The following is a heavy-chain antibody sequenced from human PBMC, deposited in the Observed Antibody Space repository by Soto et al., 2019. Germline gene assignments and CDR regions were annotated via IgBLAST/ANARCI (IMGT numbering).Heavy chain of an antibody. Sequence: SETLSLTCTVSGGSITGGDYYWSWVRQPPGEGLEWIGFIYYSGNTYYNLSLQSRVTISVDTSKNQFSLRLSSVTAADKAVYYCARIKVFGVVPNWFDPWGQGTLVTVSS. CDR3: ARIKVFGVVPNWFDP. CDR1: GGSITGGDYY. D-gene: IGHD3-3*01. CDR2: IYYSGNT. J-gene: IGHJ5*02. V-gene: IGHV4-30-4*01.